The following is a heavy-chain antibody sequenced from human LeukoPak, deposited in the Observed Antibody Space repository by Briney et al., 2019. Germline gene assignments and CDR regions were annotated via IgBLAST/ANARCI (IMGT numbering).Heavy chain of an antibody. J-gene: IGHJ4*02. Sequence: GGSLRLSCAASGFTFSSYSMNWVRQAPGKGLEWVSYISSSSSTIYCADSVKGRFTISRDNAKNSLYLQMNSLRAEDTAVYYCARAPREWLLGYYFDYWGQGTLVTVSS. CDR2: ISSSSSTI. D-gene: IGHD3-3*01. CDR3: ARAPREWLLGYYFDY. V-gene: IGHV3-48*04. CDR1: GFTFSSYS.